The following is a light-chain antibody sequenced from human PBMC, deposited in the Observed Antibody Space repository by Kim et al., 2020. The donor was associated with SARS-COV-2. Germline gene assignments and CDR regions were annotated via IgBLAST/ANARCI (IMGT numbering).Light chain of an antibody. CDR1: QGINNY. CDR3: QQLNSYPII. V-gene: IGKV1-9*01. J-gene: IGKJ4*01. CDR2: AAS. Sequence: ASVGDRVTITCRASQGINNYFACYQKKSGKAPKILIYAASIMESVVSSRFRGSGYGTDFSLTINRLQPEDFATYYCQQLNSYPIIFGGGTKVDIK.